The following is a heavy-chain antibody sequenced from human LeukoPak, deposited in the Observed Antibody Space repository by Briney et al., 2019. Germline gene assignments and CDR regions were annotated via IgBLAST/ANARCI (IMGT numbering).Heavy chain of an antibody. J-gene: IGHJ4*02. Sequence: GGSLRLSCAASGFTFSNYEMNWVRQAPGKGLEWVSYISSSGSTIYYADSVKGRFTISRDNAKNSLYLQMNSLRAEDTAVYYCARDRGALWFGELFYFDYWGQGTLVTVSS. CDR2: ISSSGSTI. V-gene: IGHV3-48*03. CDR1: GFTFSNYE. CDR3: ARDRGALWFGELFYFDY. D-gene: IGHD3-10*01.